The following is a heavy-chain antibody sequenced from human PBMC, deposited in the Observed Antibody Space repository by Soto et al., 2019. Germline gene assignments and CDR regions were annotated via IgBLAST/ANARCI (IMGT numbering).Heavy chain of an antibody. Sequence: GESLKISCKGSGYSFTSYWISWVRQMPGKGLEWMGRIDPSDSYTNYSPSFQGHVTISADKSISTAYLQWSSLKASDTAMYYCARHSQYRVTEGDWYFDLWGRGTLVTVSS. D-gene: IGHD2-21*02. V-gene: IGHV5-10-1*01. CDR1: GYSFTSYW. CDR2: IDPSDSYT. J-gene: IGHJ2*01. CDR3: ARHSQYRVTEGDWYFDL.